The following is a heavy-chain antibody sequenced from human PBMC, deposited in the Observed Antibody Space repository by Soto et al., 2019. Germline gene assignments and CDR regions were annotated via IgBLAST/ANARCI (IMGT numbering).Heavy chain of an antibody. Sequence: HGEALKISCEGSGYSFTSWCIGWVRQMPGKGLEWMGIIYPGDSDTRYSPSFQGQVTISADKSISTAYLQWSSLKASDTAMYYCARWQPKAQYFFDYWGQGTWETVSS. CDR3: ARWQPKAQYFFDY. J-gene: IGHJ4*02. D-gene: IGHD6-13*01. CDR2: IYPGDSDT. V-gene: IGHV5-51*01. CDR1: GYSFTSWC.